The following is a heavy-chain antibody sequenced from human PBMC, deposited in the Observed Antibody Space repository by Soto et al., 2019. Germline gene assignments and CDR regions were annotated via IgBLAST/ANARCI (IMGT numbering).Heavy chain of an antibody. V-gene: IGHV3-48*01. CDR2: IDPSGNTM. D-gene: IGHD2-15*01. CDR1: GFSFSAHD. Sequence: GGSLRLSCAASGFSFSAHDLNWVRQAPGKGLEWISYIDPSGNTMHYADSVKGRFTISRDNAKNSLYLQMNSLKTEDTAVYYCSRMVATGDYWGQGTLVTVSS. J-gene: IGHJ4*02. CDR3: SRMVATGDY.